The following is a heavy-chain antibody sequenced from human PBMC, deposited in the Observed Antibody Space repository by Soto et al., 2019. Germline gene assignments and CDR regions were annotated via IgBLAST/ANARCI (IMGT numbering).Heavy chain of an antibody. CDR2: IWYDGSNK. CDR1: GFTFSSYG. CDR3: NTAGTRVGYTGSY. Sequence: GESLNISCAASGFTFSSYGMHWVRQAPGKGLEWVAVIWYDGSNKYYADSVKGRFTISRDNSKNTPNLQMNSLRAEDTAVYYCNTAGTRVGYTGSYWGQATQVTVS. V-gene: IGHV3-33*01. J-gene: IGHJ4*02. D-gene: IGHD1-26*01.